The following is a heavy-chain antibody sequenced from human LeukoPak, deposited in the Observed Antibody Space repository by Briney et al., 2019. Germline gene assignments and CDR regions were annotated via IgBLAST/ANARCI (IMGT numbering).Heavy chain of an antibody. CDR1: GDSVSSNSGA. CDR3: ARDPVGGSTIFDY. V-gene: IGHV6-1*01. CDR2: TYYRSKWYY. Sequence: SQTLSPTCAISGDSVSSNSGAWNWIRQSPSRGLEWLGRTYYRSKWYYDYAVAVKSRISINPDTPKNQFSLQLSSVTPEDTAVYYCARDPVGGSTIFDYWGQGTLVTVSS. J-gene: IGHJ4*02. D-gene: IGHD1-26*01.